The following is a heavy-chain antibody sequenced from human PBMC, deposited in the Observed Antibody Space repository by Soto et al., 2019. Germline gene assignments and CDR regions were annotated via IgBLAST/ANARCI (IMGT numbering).Heavy chain of an antibody. CDR1: GASISSGDYF. CDR2: IYDSGSP. Sequence: SETLSLTCTVSGASISSGDYFWSWIRQPPGKGLEWIGYIYDSGSPYYNPSLKSRVSMSLDTSKNQFSLNLSSVTAVDTAVYYCARGRSYGMDVWGQGTTVTVSS. V-gene: IGHV4-30-4*01. J-gene: IGHJ6*02. CDR3: ARGRSYGMDV. D-gene: IGHD4-17*01.